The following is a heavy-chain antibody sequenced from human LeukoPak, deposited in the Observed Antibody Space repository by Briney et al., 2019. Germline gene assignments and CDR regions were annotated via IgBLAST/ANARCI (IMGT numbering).Heavy chain of an antibody. CDR1: GFSLSNYI. CDR3: ARDYGGSSPFDY. V-gene: IGHV3-48*03. D-gene: IGHD4-23*01. J-gene: IGHJ4*02. Sequence: HPGGSLRLSCVASGFSLSNYIMSWVRQAPGKGLEWVSYISSSGSDIYYADSVKGRFTISRDNAKNSLYLHMNSLRAEDTAVYYCARDYGGSSPFDYWGQGTLVTVSS. CDR2: ISSSGSDI.